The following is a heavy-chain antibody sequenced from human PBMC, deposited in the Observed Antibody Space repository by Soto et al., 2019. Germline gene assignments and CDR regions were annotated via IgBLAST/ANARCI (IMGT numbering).Heavy chain of an antibody. CDR3: ARDSTGGDY. V-gene: IGHV4-31*03. CDR1: GASITKSGYY. D-gene: IGHD7-27*01. CDR2: IYYSGYT. J-gene: IGHJ4*02. Sequence: QVQLQESGPGLVKPSQTLSLTCTVSGASITKSGYYWSWIRQHPEKGLEWLGCIYYSGYTYYNPSLKSRVTISADTSKNQFFLNLASVTAADTGVYFCARDSTGGDYWGQGTLVTVSS.